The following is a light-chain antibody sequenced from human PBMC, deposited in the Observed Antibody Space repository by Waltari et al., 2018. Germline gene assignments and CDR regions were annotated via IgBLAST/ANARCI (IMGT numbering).Light chain of an antibody. Sequence: EIVMTQSPASLSVSQGERATLSCRASESVGSNVAWFQQKPGQAPRLLIFGASTRATGIPARFSGSWSGTEFTLTISTMQSEDFAVYYCQQYNRWPPTYTFGQGTKLEIK. J-gene: IGKJ2*01. CDR1: ESVGSN. CDR3: QQYNRWPPTYT. CDR2: GAS. V-gene: IGKV3-15*01.